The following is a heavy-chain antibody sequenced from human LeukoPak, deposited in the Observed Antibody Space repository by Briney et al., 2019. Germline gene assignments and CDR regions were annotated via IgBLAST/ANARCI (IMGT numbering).Heavy chain of an antibody. Sequence: SETLSLTCTVSGGSISSGSYYWSWIRQPPGKGLEWIGRIYTSGSTNYNPSLKSRVTISVDTSKNRFSLKLSSVTAADTAVYYCARGGSSWYSEIDYWGQGTLVTVSS. V-gene: IGHV4-61*02. CDR1: GGSISSGSYY. CDR3: ARGGSSWYSEIDY. D-gene: IGHD6-13*01. CDR2: IYTSGST. J-gene: IGHJ4*02.